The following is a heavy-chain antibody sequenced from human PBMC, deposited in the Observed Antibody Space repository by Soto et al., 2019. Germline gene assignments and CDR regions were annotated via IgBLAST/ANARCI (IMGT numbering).Heavy chain of an antibody. Sequence: SETLSLTCTVSGGSISSYYWSWIRQPPGKGLEWIGYIYYSGSTNYNPSLKSRVTISVDTSKNQFSLKLSSVTAADTAVYYCAAGYSSSERAFDIWGQGTMVTVS. J-gene: IGHJ3*02. CDR3: AAGYSSSERAFDI. D-gene: IGHD6-13*01. CDR1: GGSISSYY. V-gene: IGHV4-59*01. CDR2: IYYSGST.